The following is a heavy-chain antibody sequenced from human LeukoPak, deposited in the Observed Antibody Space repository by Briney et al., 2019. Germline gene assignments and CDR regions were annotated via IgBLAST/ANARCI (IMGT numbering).Heavy chain of an antibody. CDR3: ARASGSYYLWGHYFDY. J-gene: IGHJ4*02. V-gene: IGHV4-61*02. CDR2: IYTNRST. D-gene: IGHD1-26*01. CDR1: GGSISSGSYY. Sequence: PSETLPLTCTVTGGSISSGSYYWSWIRQPAGKGLKRIGRIYTNRSTNYNPSIKSRVTISVDTSKTQFSLKLSSVTAADTAVYYCARASGSYYLWGHYFDYWGQGTLVTVSS.